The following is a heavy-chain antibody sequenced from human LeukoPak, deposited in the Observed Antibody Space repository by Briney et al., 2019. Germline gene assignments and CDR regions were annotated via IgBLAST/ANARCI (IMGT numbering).Heavy chain of an antibody. CDR1: GGSISGYY. CDR2: ISTSGST. Sequence: SETLSLTCTVSGGSISGYYWSWIRQPPGKGTEWIGYISTSGSTNSNPSLKSRVTISVDTSKNQFSLNLSSVTAADTAVYYCARLHGGKGQYYFDYWGQGTLVTVSS. J-gene: IGHJ4*02. V-gene: IGHV4-4*09. CDR3: ARLHGGKGQYYFDY. D-gene: IGHD4-23*01.